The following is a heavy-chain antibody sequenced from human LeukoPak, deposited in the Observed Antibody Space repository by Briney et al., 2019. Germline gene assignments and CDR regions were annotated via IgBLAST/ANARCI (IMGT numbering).Heavy chain of an antibody. V-gene: IGHV4-30-2*01. D-gene: IGHD4-17*01. CDR2: IYHSGST. J-gene: IGHJ5*02. CDR1: GGSISSGDYS. CDR3: ARGGSTVTYNWFDP. Sequence: PSETLSLTCTVSGGSISSGDYSWSWIRQPPGKGLEWIGYIYHSGSTYYNPSLKSRVTISVDRSKNQFSLKLSSVTAADTAVYYCARGGSTVTYNWFDPWGQGTLVTVSS.